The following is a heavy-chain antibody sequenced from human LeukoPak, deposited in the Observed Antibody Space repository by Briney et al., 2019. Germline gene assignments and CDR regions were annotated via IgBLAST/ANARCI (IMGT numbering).Heavy chain of an antibody. D-gene: IGHD2-21*02. CDR3: ARHSIVVVTAGYFDL. CDR2: IYHSGST. J-gene: IGHJ2*01. Sequence: SETLSLTCAVSGYSISSGYYWGWIRQPPGKGLEWIGRIYHSGSTYYNPSLKSRVPISVDTSKNQFSLKLSSVTAADTAVYYCARHSIVVVTAGYFDLWGRGTLVTVSS. V-gene: IGHV4-38-2*01. CDR1: GYSISSGYY.